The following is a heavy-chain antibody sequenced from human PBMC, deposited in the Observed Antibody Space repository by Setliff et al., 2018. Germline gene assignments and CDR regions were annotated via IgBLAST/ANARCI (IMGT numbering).Heavy chain of an antibody. Sequence: GASVKVSCKAFGYTFAKYGTSWVRQAPGQGLEWMGWISTNNGKTEYSQKVQGRVTMTTDRSTSTIYMELRSLRSDDTAMYYCARDAPYTNTWRYFDHWGQGTLVTVSS. CDR1: GYTFAKYG. J-gene: IGHJ4*02. CDR2: ISTNNGKT. CDR3: ARDAPYTNTWRYFDH. D-gene: IGHD6-13*01. V-gene: IGHV1-18*01.